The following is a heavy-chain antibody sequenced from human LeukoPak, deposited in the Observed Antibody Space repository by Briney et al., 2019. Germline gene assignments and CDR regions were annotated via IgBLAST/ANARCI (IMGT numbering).Heavy chain of an antibody. J-gene: IGHJ4*02. CDR3: AKDLAYCSGGSCYGEDY. D-gene: IGHD2-15*01. CDR2: ISSSSSYI. V-gene: IGHV3-21*01. CDR1: GFTFSSYS. Sequence: PGGSLRLSCAASGFTFSSYSMNWVRQAPGKGLEWVSSISSSSSYIYYADSVKGRFTISRDNAKNSLYLQMNSLRAEDTAVYYCAKDLAYCSGGSCYGEDYWGQGTLVTVSS.